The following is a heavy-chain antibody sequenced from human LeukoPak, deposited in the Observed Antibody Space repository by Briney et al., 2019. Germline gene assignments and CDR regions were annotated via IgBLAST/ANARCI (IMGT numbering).Heavy chain of an antibody. CDR1: GGSFSGYY. CDR2: INHSGST. V-gene: IGHV4-34*01. J-gene: IGHJ6*03. Sequence: SETLSLTCAVYGGSFSGYYWSWIRQPPGKGLEWIGEINHSGSTNYNPSLKSRVTISVDTSKNQFSLKLSSVTAADTAVYYCARLEVDTAMSSYYYYYMDVWGKGTTVTVSS. D-gene: IGHD5-18*01. CDR3: ARLEVDTAMSSYYYYYMDV.